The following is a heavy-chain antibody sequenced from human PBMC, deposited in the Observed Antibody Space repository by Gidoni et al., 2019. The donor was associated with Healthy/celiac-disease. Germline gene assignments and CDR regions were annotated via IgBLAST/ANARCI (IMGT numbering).Heavy chain of an antibody. J-gene: IGHJ4*02. Sequence: QVQLVQSGAEVKKPGASVKVSCKASGYTFTGYSMHWVRQAPGQGLEWMGWINPTSGGTNYAQKFKGRVTMTSDTSSSTAYMELSRLRSDDTAVYYCAIKDTAMVLEIDYWGQGTLVTVSS. V-gene: IGHV1-2*02. CDR1: GYTFTGYS. CDR2: INPTSGGT. D-gene: IGHD5-18*01. CDR3: AIKDTAMVLEIDY.